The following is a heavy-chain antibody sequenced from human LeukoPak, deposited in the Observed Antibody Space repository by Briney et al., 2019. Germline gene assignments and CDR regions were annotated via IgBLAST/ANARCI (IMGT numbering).Heavy chain of an antibody. CDR3: ARIAVAGTPLGYYGMDV. J-gene: IGHJ6*02. Sequence: GGSLRLSCAASGFTFSSYDMHWVRQPTGKGLEWVSAINTAGDTYYPGSVKGRFTISRENAKNSLYLQMNSLRAGDPAVYYCARIAVAGTPLGYYGMDVWGQGTTVTVSS. CDR2: INTAGDT. D-gene: IGHD6-19*01. V-gene: IGHV3-13*04. CDR1: GFTFSSYD.